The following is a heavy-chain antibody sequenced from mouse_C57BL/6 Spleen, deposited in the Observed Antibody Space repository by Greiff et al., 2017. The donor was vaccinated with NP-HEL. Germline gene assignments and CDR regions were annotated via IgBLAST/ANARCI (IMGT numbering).Heavy chain of an antibody. V-gene: IGHV10-1*01. CDR3: VRGRFKDYAMDY. CDR2: IRSKSNNYAT. Sequence: EVKLQESGGGLVQPKGSLKLSCAASGFSFNTYAMNWVRQAPGKGLEWVARIRSKSNNYATYYADSVKDRFTISRDDSESMLYLQMNNLKTEDTAMYYCVRGRFKDYAMDYWGQGTSVTVSS. J-gene: IGHJ4*01. CDR1: GFSFNTYA.